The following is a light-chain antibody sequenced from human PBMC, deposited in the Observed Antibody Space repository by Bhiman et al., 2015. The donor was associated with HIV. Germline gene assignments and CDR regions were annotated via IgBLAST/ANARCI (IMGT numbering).Light chain of an antibody. V-gene: IGLV2-23*02. CDR1: SSDVGGYNY. CDR3: CSYAGSSPWV. J-gene: IGLJ3*02. Sequence: QSALTQPASVSGSPGQSITISCAGTSSDVGGYNYVSWYQQHPGKVPKLMIYDVSKRPSGVSNRFSGSKSGNTASLTISGLQAEDEADYCCSYAGSSPWVFGGGTKLTVL. CDR2: DVS.